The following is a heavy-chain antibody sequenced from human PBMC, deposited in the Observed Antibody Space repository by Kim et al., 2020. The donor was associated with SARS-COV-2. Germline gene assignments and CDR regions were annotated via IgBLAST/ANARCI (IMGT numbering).Heavy chain of an antibody. V-gene: IGHV4-34*01. CDR2: INHSGST. CDR1: GGSFSGYY. D-gene: IGHD3-22*01. CDR3: ARSWYYYDSSGYYYSLYYYYGMDV. Sequence: SETLSLTCAVYGGSFSGYYWSWIRQPPGKGLEWIGEINHSGSTNYNPSLKSRVTISVDTSKNQFSLKLSSVTAADTAVYYCARSWYYYDSSGYYYSLYYYYGMDVWGQGTTVTVSS. J-gene: IGHJ6*02.